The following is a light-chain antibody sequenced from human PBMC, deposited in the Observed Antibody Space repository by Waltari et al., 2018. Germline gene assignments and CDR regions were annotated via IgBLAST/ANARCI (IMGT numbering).Light chain of an antibody. V-gene: IGKV1-27*01. CDR2: AAS. Sequence: IQITQSPSSLSASVGDRVTITCRASQGISNDLAWFQQKPGKVPKLLIYAASTLQLGVPSRFSGRGSGTDFSLTISSLQPEDVATYYCQKYNTGLTFGGWTKVEIK. J-gene: IGKJ4*01. CDR3: QKYNTGLT. CDR1: QGISND.